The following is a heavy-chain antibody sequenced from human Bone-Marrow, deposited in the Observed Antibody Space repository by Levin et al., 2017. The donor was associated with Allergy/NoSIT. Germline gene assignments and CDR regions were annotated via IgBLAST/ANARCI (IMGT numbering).Heavy chain of an antibody. Sequence: SQTLSLTCTVSGVSVSSRSNFWGWIRQPPGKGLEWIGSLHYNGSTYYNPSLKSRVTMSIDTSKNQFSLRLSSVTAADTAVYYCARHGNIVVVPAAIHYWGQGTLVTVSS. CDR2: LHYNGST. D-gene: IGHD2-2*01. CDR1: GVSVSSRSNF. CDR3: ARHGNIVVVPAAIHY. J-gene: IGHJ4*02. V-gene: IGHV4-39*01.